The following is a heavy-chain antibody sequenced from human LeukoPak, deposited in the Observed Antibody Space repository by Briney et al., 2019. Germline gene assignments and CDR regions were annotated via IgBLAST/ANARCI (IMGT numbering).Heavy chain of an antibody. V-gene: IGHV4-34*01. J-gene: IGHJ5*02. CDR3: ARILDTVNGDWFDP. CDR1: GGSFSGYY. CDR2: IYHSGST. Sequence: SETLSLTCAVYGGSFSGYYWSWIRQPPGKGLEWIGSIYHSGSTYYNPSLKSRVTISVDTSKNQFSLKLSSVTAADTAVYYCARILDTVNGDWFDPWGQGTLVTVSS. D-gene: IGHD4-11*01.